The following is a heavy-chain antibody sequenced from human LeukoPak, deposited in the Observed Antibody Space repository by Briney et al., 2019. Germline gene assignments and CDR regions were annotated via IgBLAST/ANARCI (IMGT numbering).Heavy chain of an antibody. D-gene: IGHD6-13*01. CDR3: ARDERSVAAGSLGYFDY. Sequence: ASVKVSCKASGYSFTNYGITWVRQAPGQGLEWMGWISGDNGKTNSAPRLQGRITMTTDTSTNTAYMEVRAVRPDDTAMYYCARDERSVAAGSLGYFDYWGQGTLVTVSS. J-gene: IGHJ4*02. CDR1: GYSFTNYG. V-gene: IGHV1-18*01. CDR2: ISGDNGKT.